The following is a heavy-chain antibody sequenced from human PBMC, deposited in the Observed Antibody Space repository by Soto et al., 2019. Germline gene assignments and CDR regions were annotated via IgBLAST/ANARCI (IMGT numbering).Heavy chain of an antibody. V-gene: IGHV4-34*01. J-gene: IGHJ4*02. CDR3: ALLRFLEWFPDY. D-gene: IGHD3-3*01. CDR2: INHSGST. CDR1: CGSFSGYY. Sequence: PSETLSLTCAVYCGSFSGYYWSWIRQPPGKGLEWIGEINHSGSTNYNPSLKSRVTISVDTSKNQFSLKLSSVTAADTAVYYCALLRFLEWFPDYWGQGTLVTVSS.